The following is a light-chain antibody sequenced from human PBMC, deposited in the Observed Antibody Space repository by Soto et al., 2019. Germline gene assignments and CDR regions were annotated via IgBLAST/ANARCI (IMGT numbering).Light chain of an antibody. CDR1: SSDVGSYNL. CDR2: EGT. Sequence: QSVLTQPASVSGSPGQSITISCTGTSSDVGSYNLVSWYQQHPGKAPKLMIYEGTKRPSGVSNRFSASKSGNTASLTISGLQAEDEADYYCCSYAGSDTMVFGGGTKVTVL. V-gene: IGLV2-23*01. CDR3: CSYAGSDTMV. J-gene: IGLJ2*01.